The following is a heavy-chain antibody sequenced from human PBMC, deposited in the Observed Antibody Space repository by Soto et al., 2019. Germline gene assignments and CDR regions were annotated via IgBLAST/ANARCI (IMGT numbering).Heavy chain of an antibody. J-gene: IGHJ6*02. D-gene: IGHD4-17*01. CDR3: AAEGTVTTGMDV. CDR2: IVVGSGNT. Sequence: SVKVSCKASGFTSTSSAMQWVRQARGQRLEWIGWIVVGSGNTNYAQKFQERVTITRDMSTSTAYMELSSLRSEDTAVYYCAAEGTVTTGMDVWGQGTTVTVSS. V-gene: IGHV1-58*02. CDR1: GFTSTSSA.